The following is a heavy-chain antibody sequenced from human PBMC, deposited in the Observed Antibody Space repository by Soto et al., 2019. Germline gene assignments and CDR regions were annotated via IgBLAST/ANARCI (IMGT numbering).Heavy chain of an antibody. J-gene: IGHJ5*02. Sequence: SVKVSCKAPGGTFSSSAITWGRQAPGQGPGGMGGIIPIFGTANYAQKFQGRVTITADESTSTAYMELSSLRSEDTAVYYCARPGFGELLPDSPGQGGWFDPWGQGTLVTVSS. D-gene: IGHD3-10*01. CDR3: ARPGFGELLPDSPGQGGWFDP. CDR1: GGTFSSSA. V-gene: IGHV1-69*13. CDR2: IIPIFGTA.